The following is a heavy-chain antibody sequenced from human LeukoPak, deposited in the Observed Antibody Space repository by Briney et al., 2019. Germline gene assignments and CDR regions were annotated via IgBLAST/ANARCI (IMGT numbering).Heavy chain of an antibody. CDR2: ISGSGGST. D-gene: IGHD6-13*01. CDR3: AKDWKQQLARLYYYGMDV. Sequence: GGSLRLSCEASGFTVSSNYMSWVRQAPGKGLEWVSAISGSGGSTYYADSVKGRFTISRDNSKNTLYLQMNSLRAEDTAVYYCAKDWKQQLARLYYYGMDVWGQGTTVTVSS. J-gene: IGHJ6*02. V-gene: IGHV3-23*01. CDR1: GFTVSSNY.